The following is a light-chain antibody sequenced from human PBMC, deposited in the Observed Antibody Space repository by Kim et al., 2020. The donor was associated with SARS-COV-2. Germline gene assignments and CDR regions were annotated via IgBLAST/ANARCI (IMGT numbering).Light chain of an antibody. V-gene: IGLV2-14*03. CDR3: CSYTGNSTSYV. J-gene: IGLJ1*01. CDR1: SNDFDHYDS. CDR2: DVE. Sequence: QAALTQPASVSASPGQSITISCTGASNDFDHYDSVSWFQQHAGNAPKLIIYDVEKRPSGVSNRFSGSKSGNTASLTISGLQAEDEADYYCCSYTGNSTSYVFGTGTKVTVL.